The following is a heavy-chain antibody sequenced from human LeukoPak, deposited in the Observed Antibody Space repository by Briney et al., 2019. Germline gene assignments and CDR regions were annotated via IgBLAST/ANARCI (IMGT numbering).Heavy chain of an antibody. V-gene: IGHV4-59*01. Sequence: PSETLSLTCAVYVGSFSGYYWSWIRQPPGKGLEWIGYIYYSGSTNYNPSLKSRVTISVDTSKNQFSLKLSSVTAADTAVYYCARTTEAHSWRTRYYYYYLDVWGKGTTVTVSS. D-gene: IGHD6-13*01. CDR1: VGSFSGYY. CDR3: ARTTEAHSWRTRYYYYYLDV. J-gene: IGHJ6*03. CDR2: IYYSGST.